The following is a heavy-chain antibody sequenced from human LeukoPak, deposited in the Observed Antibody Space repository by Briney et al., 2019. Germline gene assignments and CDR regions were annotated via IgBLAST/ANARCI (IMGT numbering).Heavy chain of an antibody. Sequence: PGGSLRLSCAVSGFTFSFQYMNWVRQAPGKGLEWVSSIDSSGRYTYYADSMKGRFTISRDNARNSLYLQMNSLRADDTAVYYCARLGSSSHYMAYWGQGTLVTVSS. CDR3: ARLGSSSHYMAY. D-gene: IGHD2-15*01. CDR2: IDSSGRYT. V-gene: IGHV3-21*01. J-gene: IGHJ4*02. CDR1: GFTFSFQY.